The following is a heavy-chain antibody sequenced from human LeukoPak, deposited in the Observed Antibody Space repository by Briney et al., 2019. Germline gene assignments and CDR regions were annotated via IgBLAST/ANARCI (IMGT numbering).Heavy chain of an antibody. J-gene: IGHJ4*02. CDR1: GFTFSSYA. CDR2: ISGSGGDT. Sequence: GGSLRLSCAASGFTFSSYAMTWVRQAPGKGLEWVSAISGSGGDTYYADSVKGRFTISRDNAKKSLYLQMNSLRAEDTAVYYCARDYNCWGQGTLVTVSS. V-gene: IGHV3-23*01. D-gene: IGHD3-10*01. CDR3: ARDYNC.